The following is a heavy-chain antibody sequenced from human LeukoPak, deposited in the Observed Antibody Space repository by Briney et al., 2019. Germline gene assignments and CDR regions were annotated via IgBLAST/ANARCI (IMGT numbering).Heavy chain of an antibody. J-gene: IGHJ5*01. Sequence: PGGSLRLSCAASGFTFDDYAMHWVRQAPGKGLEWVSGISWNSGSIGYADSVKGPFTISRDNDKNSLYLQMNSLRAEDMALYYCAKGLNWNWEYNWFDSWGQGTLVTVSS. D-gene: IGHD1-7*01. V-gene: IGHV3-9*03. CDR3: AKGLNWNWEYNWFDS. CDR1: GFTFDDYA. CDR2: ISWNSGSI.